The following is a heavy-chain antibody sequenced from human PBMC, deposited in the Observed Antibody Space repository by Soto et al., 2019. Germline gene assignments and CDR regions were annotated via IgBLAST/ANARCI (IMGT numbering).Heavy chain of an antibody. CDR1: GFTFSSYA. Sequence: QVQLVESGGGVVQPGRSLRLSCAASGFTFSSYAMHWVRQAPGKGLEWVAVISYDGSNKYYADSVKGRFTISRDNSKNTLYLQMNSLRAEDTAVYYCARESSKDYDDFWSGYYSFDYWGQGTLVTVSS. CDR3: ARESSKDYDDFWSGYYSFDY. J-gene: IGHJ4*02. D-gene: IGHD3-3*01. V-gene: IGHV3-30-3*01. CDR2: ISYDGSNK.